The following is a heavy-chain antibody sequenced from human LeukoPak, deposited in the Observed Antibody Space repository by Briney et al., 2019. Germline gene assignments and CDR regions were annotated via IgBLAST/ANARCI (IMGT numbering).Heavy chain of an antibody. J-gene: IGHJ6*02. V-gene: IGHV3-9*01. Sequence: SLRLSCAATGFTFKDYGMHWVRQPPGKGLEWVSCINWNGGGTDYADSVKGRFTISRDNAKNSLYLQMTSLRPEDTALYYCAKHLRATNTYIFFGLDVWGQGTTVTVSS. CDR3: AKHLRATNTYIFFGLDV. CDR1: GFTFKDYG. CDR2: INWNGGGT. D-gene: IGHD1-26*01.